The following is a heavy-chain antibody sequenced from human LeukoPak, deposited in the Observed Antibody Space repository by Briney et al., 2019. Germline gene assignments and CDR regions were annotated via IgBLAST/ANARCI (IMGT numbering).Heavy chain of an antibody. CDR2: INHSGST. CDR1: GGSFSGYY. J-gene: IGHJ4*02. D-gene: IGHD4-17*01. Sequence: SETLSLTCAVYGGSFSGYYWSWIRQPPGKGLEWIGEINHSGSTNYNPSLKSRVTISVDTSKNQFSLKLSSVTAAGTAVYYCARDGPTVTSFDYWGQGTLVTVSS. V-gene: IGHV4-34*01. CDR3: ARDGPTVTSFDY.